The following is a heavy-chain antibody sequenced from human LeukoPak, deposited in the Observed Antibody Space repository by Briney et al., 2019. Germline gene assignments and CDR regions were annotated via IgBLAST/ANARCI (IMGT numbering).Heavy chain of an antibody. CDR3: AKDGGLWVSAHWGDS. CDR1: GFTFSSYW. CDR2: ITTSDGNT. D-gene: IGHD7-27*01. V-gene: IGHV3-23*01. Sequence: GGSLRLSCAASGFTFSSYWMSWVRQAPGKGLEWVSTITTSDGNTYYADSVKGRFTVSRDNSKNTLFLQMNSLRAEDTAVYYCAKDGGLWVSAHWGDSWGRGTLVTVSS. J-gene: IGHJ4*02.